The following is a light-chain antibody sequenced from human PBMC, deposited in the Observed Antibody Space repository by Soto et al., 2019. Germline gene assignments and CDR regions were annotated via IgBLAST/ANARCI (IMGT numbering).Light chain of an antibody. Sequence: EVVMTQSPATLSVSPGDGATLSCRASQNVHSNLAWSQQKPGQAPSVLIYDTSTRATDIPFRFSGGGSGTECTLNISSLQSEDFAVYYSQQYNNWPLTFGGGTKVEIK. CDR3: QQYNNWPLT. CDR1: QNVHSN. V-gene: IGKV3-15*01. J-gene: IGKJ4*01. CDR2: DTS.